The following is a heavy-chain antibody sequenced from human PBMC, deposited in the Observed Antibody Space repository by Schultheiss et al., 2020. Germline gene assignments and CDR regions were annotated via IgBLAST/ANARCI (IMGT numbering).Heavy chain of an antibody. Sequence: SETLSLTCTVSGGSISSYYWSWIRQPPGKGLEWIGYIYYSGSTNYNPSLKSRVTISVDTSKNQFSLKLSSVTAADTAVYYCARGGEQLVPPIYYYYYMDVWGKGTTVTVSS. J-gene: IGHJ6*03. CDR1: GGSISSYY. D-gene: IGHD6-6*01. CDR2: IYYSGST. CDR3: ARGGEQLVPPIYYYYYMDV. V-gene: IGHV4-59*08.